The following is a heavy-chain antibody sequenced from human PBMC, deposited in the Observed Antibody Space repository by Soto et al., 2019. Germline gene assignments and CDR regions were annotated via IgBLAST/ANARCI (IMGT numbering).Heavy chain of an antibody. CDR2: INHSGST. CDR1: GGSFSGYY. J-gene: IGHJ6*02. Sequence: SETLSLTCAVCGGSFSGYYWSWIRQPPGKGLERIGEINHSGSTNYNPSLKSRVTISVDTSKNQFSLKLSSVTAADTAVYYCARLRGGSGSYYKAYYYYGMDVWGQGTTVTVSS. V-gene: IGHV4-34*01. CDR3: ARLRGGSGSYYKAYYYYGMDV. D-gene: IGHD3-10*01.